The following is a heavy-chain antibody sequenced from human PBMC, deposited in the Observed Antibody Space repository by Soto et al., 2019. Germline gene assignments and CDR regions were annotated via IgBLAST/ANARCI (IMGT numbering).Heavy chain of an antibody. CDR1: GYTFTSYC. D-gene: IGHD6-19*01. CDR2: ISAYNGNT. J-gene: IGHJ1*01. V-gene: IGHV1-18*01. CDR3: ARARERGSSGWYHEYFQH. Sequence: QVQLVQSGAEVKKPGASVKVSCKASGYTFTSYCISCVRQAPVQGLAWMGWISAYNGNTNYAQKLQGRVTMTTDTPTSTAYLVLRSLRSDDTAVYYCARARERGSSGWYHEYFQHWGQGTLVTVSS.